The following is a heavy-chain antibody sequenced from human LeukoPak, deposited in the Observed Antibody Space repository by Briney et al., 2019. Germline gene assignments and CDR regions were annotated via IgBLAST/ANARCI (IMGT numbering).Heavy chain of an antibody. D-gene: IGHD2-15*01. J-gene: IGHJ6*04. Sequence: SETLSLTCAVYGGSFNGYYWSWIRQPPGKGLEWIGGINHSGSTNYNPSLKSRVTISVDTSKNQFSLKLSSVTAADTAVYYCARGYCSGGSCYYYYGMDVWGKGTTVTVSS. CDR3: ARGYCSGGSCYYYYGMDV. CDR1: GGSFNGYY. CDR2: INHSGST. V-gene: IGHV4-34*01.